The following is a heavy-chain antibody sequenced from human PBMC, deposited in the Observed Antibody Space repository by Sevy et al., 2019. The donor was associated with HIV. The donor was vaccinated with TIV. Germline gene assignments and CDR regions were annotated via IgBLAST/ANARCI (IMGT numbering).Heavy chain of an antibody. CDR1: GFTFDDYA. CDR2: ISWNSGSI. V-gene: IGHV3-9*01. Sequence: GGSLRLSCAASGFTFDDYAMHWVRQAPGKGLEWVSGISWNSGSIGYADSVKGRFTISRDNAKNSLYLQMNSLRAEDTTLYYCAKDSRSRYYAYWGQGTLVTVSS. D-gene: IGHD3-22*01. CDR3: AKDSRSRYYAY. J-gene: IGHJ4*02.